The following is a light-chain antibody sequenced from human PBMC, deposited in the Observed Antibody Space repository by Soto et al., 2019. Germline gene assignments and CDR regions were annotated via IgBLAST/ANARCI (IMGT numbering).Light chain of an antibody. CDR1: SGHSSYA. J-gene: IGLJ3*02. CDR2: LNSDGSH. Sequence: QSVLTQSPSASASLGASVKLTCTLSSGHSSYAIAWHQQQPEKGPRYLMKLNSDGSHSKGDGLPDRFSGSSSGAERYLTISSLQSEDEADYYCQTWGTGTWVFGGGTKLTVL. V-gene: IGLV4-69*01. CDR3: QTWGTGTWV.